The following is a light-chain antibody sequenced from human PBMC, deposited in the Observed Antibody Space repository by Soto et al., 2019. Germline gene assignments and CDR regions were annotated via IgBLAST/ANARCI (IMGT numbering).Light chain of an antibody. V-gene: IGLV2-14*01. CDR3: SSYTRSKTYV. J-gene: IGLJ1*01. CDR1: SXDVGAYNY. Sequence: QSALTQPASVSGSPGQSITISCTGTSXDVGAYNYVSWFQQHPGKAPKLLIYEASNRPSGVSYRFSGSKSGSTASLTISGLQAEDEADYYCSSYTRSKTYVFGTGTKVTVL. CDR2: EAS.